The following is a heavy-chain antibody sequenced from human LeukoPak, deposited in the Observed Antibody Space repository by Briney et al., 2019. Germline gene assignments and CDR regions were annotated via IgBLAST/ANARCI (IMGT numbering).Heavy chain of an antibody. CDR1: GYTFTSYG. J-gene: IGHJ3*02. V-gene: IGHV1-18*04. CDR3: ARDRTTGTTSPSDFDI. Sequence: ASVKVSCKASGYTFTSYGISWVRQAPGQGLEWMGWISAYNGNTSYAQKFQGRVTMTTDTSTSTAYMELRSLRSDDTAVYYCARDRTTGTTSPSDFDIWGQGTMVTVSS. CDR2: ISAYNGNT. D-gene: IGHD1-1*01.